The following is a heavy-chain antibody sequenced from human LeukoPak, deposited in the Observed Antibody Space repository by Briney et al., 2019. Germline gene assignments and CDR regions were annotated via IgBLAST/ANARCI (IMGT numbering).Heavy chain of an antibody. D-gene: IGHD3-10*01. CDR2: MNPNSGNT. J-gene: IGHJ5*02. CDR1: GYTFTSYD. V-gene: IGHV1-8*01. Sequence: ASVKVSCTASGYTFTSYDINWVRQATGQGLEWMGWMNPNSGNTGYAQKFQGRVTMTRNTSISTDYMELSSLRSEDTAVYYCARVESGAGKNWFDPWGQGTLVTVSS. CDR3: ARVESGAGKNWFDP.